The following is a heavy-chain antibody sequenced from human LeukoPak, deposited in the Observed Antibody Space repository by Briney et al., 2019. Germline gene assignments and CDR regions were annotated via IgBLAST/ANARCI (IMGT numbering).Heavy chain of an antibody. D-gene: IGHD1-26*01. J-gene: IGHJ4*02. CDR3: ASSGSCRFDY. V-gene: IGHV3-23*01. CDR1: GFTFSSYA. CDR2: ISGSGGST. Sequence: GGSLRLSCAASGFTFSSYAMSWVRQAPGKGLEWVSAISGSGGSTYYADSVKGRFTISRDNAKNSLYLQMNSLRDEDTAVYYCASSGSCRFDYWGQGTLVTVSS.